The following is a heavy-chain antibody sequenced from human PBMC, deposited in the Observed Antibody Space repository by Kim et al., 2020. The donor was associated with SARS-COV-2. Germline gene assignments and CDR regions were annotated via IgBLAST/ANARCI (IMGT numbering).Heavy chain of an antibody. D-gene: IGHD3-10*01. CDR2: T. V-gene: IGHV1-46*01. CDR3: AREPPTGGFDY. Sequence: TSYEQKFQGRVTMTRDTSTSTVYMELSSLRSEDTAVYYCAREPPTGGFDYWGQGTLVTVSS. J-gene: IGHJ4*02.